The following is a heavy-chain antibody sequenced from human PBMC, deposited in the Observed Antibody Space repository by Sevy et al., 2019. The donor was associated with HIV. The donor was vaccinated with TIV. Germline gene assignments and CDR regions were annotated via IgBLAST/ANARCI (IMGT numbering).Heavy chain of an antibody. V-gene: IGHV4-61*01. CDR2: IYYSGST. J-gene: IGHJ4*02. CDR3: ARHMRRGSSYFDY. D-gene: IGHD6-6*01. Sequence: SETLSLTCTVSGGSVSSGSYYWSWIRQPPGKGLEWIGYIYYSGSTNYNPSLKRRVTISVDTSKNQFSLKLSSVTAADTAVYYCARHMRRGSSYFDYWGQGTLVTVSS. CDR1: GGSVSSGSYY.